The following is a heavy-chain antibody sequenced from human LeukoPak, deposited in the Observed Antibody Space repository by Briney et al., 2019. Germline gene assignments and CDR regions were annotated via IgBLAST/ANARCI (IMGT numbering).Heavy chain of an antibody. Sequence: SETLSLTCTVSSGSISNYFWSWIRQPPGKRLEWIGYIHYSGSTNYNPSLKSRVTISVDTSKNQFSLKLSSVTAADTAVYYCTRVVSDSYGMDVWGQGTTVTVS. V-gene: IGHV4-59*01. CDR2: IHYSGST. CDR1: SGSISNYF. J-gene: IGHJ6*02. CDR3: TRVVSDSYGMDV. D-gene: IGHD6-25*01.